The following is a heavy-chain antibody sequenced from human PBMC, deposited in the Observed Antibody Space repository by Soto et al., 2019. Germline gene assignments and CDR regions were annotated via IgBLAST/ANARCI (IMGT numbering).Heavy chain of an antibody. V-gene: IGHV1-69*12. CDR2: IIPIFGTA. CDR1: GGTFSSYT. Sequence: QVQLVQSGAEVKKPGSSVKVSCTASGGTFSSYTISWVRQAPGQGLEWMGGIIPIFGTANYAQKFQGRVTITADESTSTAYMGLSSLRSEDTAVYYCAREGGSGSYRYYGMDVWGQGTTVTVSS. D-gene: IGHD3-10*01. J-gene: IGHJ6*02. CDR3: AREGGSGSYRYYGMDV.